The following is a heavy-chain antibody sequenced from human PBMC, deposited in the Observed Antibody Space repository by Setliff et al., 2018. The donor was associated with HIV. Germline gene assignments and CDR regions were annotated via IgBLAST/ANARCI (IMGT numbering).Heavy chain of an antibody. CDR3: ARELMWRGALHYFYYMDV. CDR1: GGSINSYY. CDR2: IYTSGSA. V-gene: IGHV4-4*07. D-gene: IGHD1-26*01. J-gene: IGHJ6*03. Sequence: SETLSLTCTVSGGSINSYYWSWIRQPAGKGLEWIGRIYTSGSANYNPSLKSRVTMSVDTSKNQFSLKLTSVTAADTAVYYCARELMWRGALHYFYYMDVWGKGTTVTVSS.